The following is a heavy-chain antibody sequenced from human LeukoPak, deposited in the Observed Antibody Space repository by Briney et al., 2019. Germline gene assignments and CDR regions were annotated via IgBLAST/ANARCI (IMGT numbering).Heavy chain of an antibody. D-gene: IGHD3-3*01. CDR3: AKGASLRFLEWALHDAFDI. CDR2: LYSGGST. V-gene: IGHV3-66*01. Sequence: GGSLRLSCAASGFTVSSNYMSWVRQAPGKGLEWVSVLYSGGSTYYADSVKGRFTISRDNSKNTLYLQMNSLRAEDTAVYYCAKGASLRFLEWALHDAFDIWGQGTMVTVSS. CDR1: GFTVSSNY. J-gene: IGHJ3*02.